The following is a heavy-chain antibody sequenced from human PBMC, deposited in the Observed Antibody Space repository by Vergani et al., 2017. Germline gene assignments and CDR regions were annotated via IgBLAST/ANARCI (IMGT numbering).Heavy chain of an antibody. CDR3: AKDGRGYCSSTSCDARYYYYYMDV. CDR2: ISSGGGDI. CDR1: GFTFDTYT. D-gene: IGHD2-2*01. Sequence: EVQLLESGGGLVQPGGSRRLSCAGAGFTFDTYTMAYVRQAPGKGLEWVATISSGGGDIFYADSVKGRFTISRDNSKNTLYLQMNSLRAEDTAVYYCAKDGRGYCSSTSCDARYYYYYMDVWGKGTTVTVSS. J-gene: IGHJ6*03. V-gene: IGHV3-23*01.